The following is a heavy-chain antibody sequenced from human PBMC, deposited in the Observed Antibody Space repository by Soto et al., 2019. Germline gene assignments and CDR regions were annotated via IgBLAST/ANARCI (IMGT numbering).Heavy chain of an antibody. D-gene: IGHD6-19*01. CDR2: IYYSGST. CDR1: GGSISSSSYY. V-gene: IGHV4-39*01. J-gene: IGHJ4*02. CDR3: ARLGVDIAVWDLRGFDY. Sequence: SETLSLTCTVSGGSISSSSYYWGWIRQPPGKGLEWIGSIYYSGSTYYNPSLKSRVTISVDTSKNQFSLKLSSVTTADTAVYYCARLGVDIAVWDLRGFDYWGQGTLVTVSS.